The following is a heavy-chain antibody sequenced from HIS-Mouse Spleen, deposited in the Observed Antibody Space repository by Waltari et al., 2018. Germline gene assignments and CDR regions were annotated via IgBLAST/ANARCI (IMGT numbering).Heavy chain of an antibody. J-gene: IGHJ3*02. V-gene: IGHV4-39*07. CDR3: ARREYFYYGSGFDAFDI. CDR1: GGSISSSSYY. CDR2: IYYSGST. D-gene: IGHD3-10*01. Sequence: QLQLQESGPGLVKPSETLSLTCTVSGGSISSSSYYWGWIRQPPGKGLEWIGSIYYSGSTYYNPSLKSRVTISVDTSKNQFSLKLSSVTAADTAVYYCARREYFYYGSGFDAFDIWGQGTMVTVSS.